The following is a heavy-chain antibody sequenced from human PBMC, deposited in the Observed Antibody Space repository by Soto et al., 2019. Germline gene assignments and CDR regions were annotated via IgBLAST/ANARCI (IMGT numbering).Heavy chain of an antibody. J-gene: IGHJ4*02. CDR3: ARSFRGYNFWSGYLY. D-gene: IGHD3-3*01. CDR2: IYPGDSDT. Sequence: EVQLVQSGAEVKKSGESLKISCKGSGYSFTNYWIGWVRQMPGKGLEWMGIIYPGDSDTKYSPSFQGQVTISADKSISTASLQWSSLKASDTAMYYCARSFRGYNFWSGYLYWGQGTLVTVSS. V-gene: IGHV5-51*01. CDR1: GYSFTNYW.